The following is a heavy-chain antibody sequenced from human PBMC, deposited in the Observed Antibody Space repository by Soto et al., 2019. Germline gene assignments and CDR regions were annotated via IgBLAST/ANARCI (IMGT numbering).Heavy chain of an antibody. V-gene: IGHV1-18*01. J-gene: IGHJ5*02. CDR3: ARDGAALLWFGELLPWFDP. Sequence: QVQLVQSGPEVKKPGASVKVSCKASGYTFNNYGITWVRQAPGQGLEWMGWISVYNGNTKYAQKLQGRVTMTTDTSTSTAYMEVRSLRSDDTAVYYCARDGAALLWFGELLPWFDPWGQGSLVTVSS. CDR2: ISVYNGNT. CDR1: GYTFNNYG. D-gene: IGHD3-10*01.